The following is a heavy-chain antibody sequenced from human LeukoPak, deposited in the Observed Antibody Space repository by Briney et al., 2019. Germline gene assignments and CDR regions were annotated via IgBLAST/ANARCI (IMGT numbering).Heavy chain of an antibody. CDR3: TRERSGGSWVSLGYYGMDV. CDR1: GFTFSSYA. Sequence: GGSLRLSCAASGFTFSSYAMSWVRQAPGKGLEWVGFIRSKAYGGTTEYAASVKGRFTISRDDSKSIAYLQMNSLKTEDTAVYYCTRERSGGSWVSLGYYGMDVWGQGTTVTVSS. D-gene: IGHD2-15*01. J-gene: IGHJ6*02. CDR2: IRSKAYGGTT. V-gene: IGHV3-49*04.